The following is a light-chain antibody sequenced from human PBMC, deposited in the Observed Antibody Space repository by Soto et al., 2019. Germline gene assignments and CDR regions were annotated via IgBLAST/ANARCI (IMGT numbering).Light chain of an antibody. Sequence: EIVLTQSPGTLSLSPGERATLSCRATQSVTSSYFAWYQQKPGQAPRLLIYGASNRATGIPDRFSGSGSGTDFTLTISRLEPEDFAVYFCQQYGPSPYAFGQGTTLEIK. CDR2: GAS. CDR1: QSVTSSY. V-gene: IGKV3-20*01. J-gene: IGKJ2*01. CDR3: QQYGPSPYA.